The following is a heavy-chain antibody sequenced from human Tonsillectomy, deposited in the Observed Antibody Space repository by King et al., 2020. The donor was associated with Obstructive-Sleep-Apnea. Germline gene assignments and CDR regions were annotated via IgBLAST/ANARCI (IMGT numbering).Heavy chain of an antibody. Sequence: QLQESGPGLVKPSETLSLTCTVSGASISSSTYYWGWIRQPPGKGLEWIGNIFHSGSTYYNASLKSRVTISIDTSKNQFSLKLSSVTAADTAVYYCARGKKFYYDSSGYPNWYFDLWGRGTLVTVSS. CDR1: GASISSSTYY. J-gene: IGHJ2*01. D-gene: IGHD3-22*01. CDR3: ARGKKFYYDSSGYPNWYFDL. CDR2: IFHSGST. V-gene: IGHV4-39*07.